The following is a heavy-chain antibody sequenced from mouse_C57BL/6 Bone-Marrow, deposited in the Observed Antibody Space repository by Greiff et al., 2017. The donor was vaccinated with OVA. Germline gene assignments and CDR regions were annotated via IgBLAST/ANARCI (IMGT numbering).Heavy chain of an antibody. CDR2: IYPGSGST. Sequence: QVQLQQSGAELVKPGASVKMSCKASGYTFTSYWITWVKQRPGQGLEWIGDIYPGSGSTNYNEKFKSKATLTVDTSSSTAYMQLSSLTSEDSAVYYCARRDYINSDAMDYWGQGTSVTVSS. V-gene: IGHV1-55*01. CDR3: ARRDYINSDAMDY. CDR1: GYTFTSYW. J-gene: IGHJ4*01. D-gene: IGHD2-5*01.